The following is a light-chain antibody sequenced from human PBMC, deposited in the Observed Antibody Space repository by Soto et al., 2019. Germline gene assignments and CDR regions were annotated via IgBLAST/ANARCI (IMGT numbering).Light chain of an antibody. Sequence: DLQMTQSPSSVSASVGDRVTITCRASQGISNWLAWYQQKAGKAPKLLIYATSTLQSGVPSRFRGSGSATEFTLTISSLQPEDVATYYCQQANSFPYTSGQGTKLEIK. CDR3: QQANSFPYT. V-gene: IGKV1-12*01. CDR2: ATS. CDR1: QGISNW. J-gene: IGKJ2*01.